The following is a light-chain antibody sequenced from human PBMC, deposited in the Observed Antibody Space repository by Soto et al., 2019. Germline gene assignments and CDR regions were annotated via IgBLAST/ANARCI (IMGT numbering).Light chain of an antibody. CDR1: SDVGGYNY. Sequence: QSALTQPASVSGSPGQSITISCTGTSDVGGYNYVSWYQQHPGKAPKLLIYEVSNRPSGVSTRFSGSKSGNTASLTISGLQAEDEADYYCQTSHSGLIGLIFGTGTKVTVL. J-gene: IGLJ1*01. CDR3: QTSHSGLIGLI. V-gene: IGLV2-14*01. CDR2: EVS.